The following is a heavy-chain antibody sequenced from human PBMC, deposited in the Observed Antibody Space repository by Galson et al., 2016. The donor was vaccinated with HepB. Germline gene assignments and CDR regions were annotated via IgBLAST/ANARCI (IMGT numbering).Heavy chain of an antibody. J-gene: IGHJ5*02. CDR2: IYHSGNT. Sequence: LSLTCAVSGDSISSSTWWSWVRQPPGKGLEWLGEIYHSGNTNYNPSLKSRVSMLVDTSKNQFSPKVSSVTAADTAVYYCARQQVGNNWFDPWGQGALVTVSS. V-gene: IGHV4-4*02. D-gene: IGHD1-14*01. CDR1: GDSISSSTW. CDR3: ARQQVGNNWFDP.